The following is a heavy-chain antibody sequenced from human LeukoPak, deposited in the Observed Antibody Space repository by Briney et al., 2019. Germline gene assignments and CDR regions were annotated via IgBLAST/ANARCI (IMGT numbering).Heavy chain of an antibody. Sequence: GSSVKVSCKAAGYTFSTYGIAWVRQARGQGLEWMGWISANNGNTNYAQRLQGRVTMTTDPSTNTAYMELRSLRSDDTAVYYCARASGITGTSRTSDDAFDIWGQGTMVTVSS. CDR3: ARASGITGTSRTSDDAFDI. D-gene: IGHD1-7*01. CDR1: GYTFSTYG. CDR2: ISANNGNT. V-gene: IGHV1-18*04. J-gene: IGHJ3*02.